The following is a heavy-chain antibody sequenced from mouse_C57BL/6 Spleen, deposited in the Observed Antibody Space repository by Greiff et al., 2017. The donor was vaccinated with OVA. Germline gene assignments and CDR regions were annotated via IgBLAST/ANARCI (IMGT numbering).Heavy chain of an antibody. CDR2: ISSGSSTI. CDR1: GFTFSDYG. V-gene: IGHV5-17*01. CDR3: ASVPSCYYASSSWLAY. J-gene: IGHJ3*01. D-gene: IGHD1-1*01. Sequence: EVQGVESGGGLVKPGGSLKLSCAASGFTFSDYGMHWVRQAPEKGLEWVAYISSGSSTIYYADTVKGRFTISRDNAKNTLFLQMTSLMSEDTSMYYCASVPSCYYASSSWLAYWGQGTLVTVSA.